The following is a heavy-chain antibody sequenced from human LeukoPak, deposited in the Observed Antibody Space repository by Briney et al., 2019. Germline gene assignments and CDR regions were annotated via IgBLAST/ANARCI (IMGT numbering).Heavy chain of an antibody. CDR2: IYPGYSDT. Sequence: KIGESLKISCKGSGYSFTCYWIGWVRQMPGKGLEWMGIIYPGYSDTRYSPSFQGPVTISAEKPIRTACLQCSSLKASDPAMYYCARLARDYYGTGSYYPGAPNWFDPWGQGNLVTVSS. CDR3: ARLARDYYGTGSYYPGAPNWFDP. J-gene: IGHJ5*02. CDR1: GYSFTCYW. D-gene: IGHD3-10*01. V-gene: IGHV5-51*01.